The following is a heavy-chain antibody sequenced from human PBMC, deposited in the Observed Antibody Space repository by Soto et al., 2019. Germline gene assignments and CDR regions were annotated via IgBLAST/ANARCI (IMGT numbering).Heavy chain of an antibody. D-gene: IGHD3-16*01. CDR1: VGSLSRYY. V-gene: IGHV4-59*08. CDR3: ARHAAYDSVWGKSDGSDY. J-gene: IGHJ4*02. Sequence: PSGTLSLTCTVSVGSLSRYYWSWIRQPPGKGLEWIGYIYYSGATYHNPSLQSRVTISVDTSKNQFSLHLSSVTAADTAVYYCARHAAYDSVWGKSDGSDYWGQGTLVTVSS. CDR2: IYYSGAT.